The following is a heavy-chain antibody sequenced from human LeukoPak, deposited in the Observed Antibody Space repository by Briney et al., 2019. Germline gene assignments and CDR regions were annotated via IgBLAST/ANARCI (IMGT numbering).Heavy chain of an antibody. D-gene: IGHD2-8*01. Sequence: GASVKVSCKASGYTFTNYDYGISWVRQAPGQGLKWVGWISATNGNTKYVQEFQGRVSMTTDTSTNTAYMELRSLRSDDTAVYFCARVYGYNNGIYFFDYWGQGTLVTVSS. CDR1: GYTFTNYDYG. J-gene: IGHJ4*02. CDR3: ARVYGYNNGIYFFDY. CDR2: ISATNGNT. V-gene: IGHV1-18*01.